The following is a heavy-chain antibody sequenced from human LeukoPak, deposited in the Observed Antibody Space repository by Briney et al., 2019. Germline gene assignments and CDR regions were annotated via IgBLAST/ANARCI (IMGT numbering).Heavy chain of an antibody. CDR2: IYYSGST. V-gene: IGHV4-4*08. CDR3: ARDIHSLGDY. CDR1: GGSISSYY. D-gene: IGHD5-18*01. J-gene: IGHJ4*02. Sequence: ASETLSLTCTVSGGSISSYYWSWIRQPPGKGLEWIGYIYYSGSTYYNPSLKSRVTISVDTSKNQFSLKLSSVTAADTAVYYCARDIHSLGDYWGQGTLVTVSS.